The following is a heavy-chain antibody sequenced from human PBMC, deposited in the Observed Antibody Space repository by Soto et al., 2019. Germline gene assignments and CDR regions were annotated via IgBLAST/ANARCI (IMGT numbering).Heavy chain of an antibody. Sequence: QVQLHESGPGLVKPSQTLSLTCTVSGGSVNSGGYYWTWIRQHPGKGLEWIGYIYSSGTADYNPSLKRRVSIALDTSKTPFSLKLSSVPAADTAVYYCARGSPPFPGDFVDYWGQGTLVTGSS. V-gene: IGHV4-31*03. CDR2: IYSSGTA. D-gene: IGHD4-17*01. J-gene: IGHJ4*02. CDR3: ARGSPPFPGDFVDY. CDR1: GGSVNSGGYY.